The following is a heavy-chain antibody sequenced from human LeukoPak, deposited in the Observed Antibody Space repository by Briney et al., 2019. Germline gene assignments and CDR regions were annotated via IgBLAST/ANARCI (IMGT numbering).Heavy chain of an antibody. CDR2: INHSGST. CDR3: ARSSLGNWFDP. Sequence: PSETLSLTCAVSGGSVNSGTHSWSWIRQPPGKGLEWIGEINHSGSTNYNPSLKSRVTISVDTSKNQFSLKLSSVTAADTAVYYCARSSLGNWFDPWGQGTLVTVSS. J-gene: IGHJ5*02. CDR1: GGSVNSGTHS. V-gene: IGHV4-34*01. D-gene: IGHD6-19*01.